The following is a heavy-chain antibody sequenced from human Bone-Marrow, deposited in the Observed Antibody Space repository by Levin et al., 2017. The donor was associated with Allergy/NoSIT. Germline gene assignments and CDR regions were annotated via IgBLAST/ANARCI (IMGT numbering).Heavy chain of an antibody. CDR3: AKVGIKMIVVGDGFDV. CDR2: ISYDGSQQ. J-gene: IGHJ3*01. V-gene: IGHV3-30*18. D-gene: IGHD3-22*01. Sequence: PGESLKISCAASGFTFNIYGMHWVRQAPGKGLQWVAGISYDGSQQSYGDSVKGRFTISRDNSKNTLYLQMNSLRADDTAVYYCAKVGIKMIVVGDGFDVWGQGTMVTVSS. CDR1: GFTFNIYG.